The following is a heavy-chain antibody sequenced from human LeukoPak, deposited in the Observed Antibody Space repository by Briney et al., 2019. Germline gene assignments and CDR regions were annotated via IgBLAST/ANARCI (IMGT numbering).Heavy chain of an antibody. CDR3: ASRTHVVVPAAIYAMSYNWFDP. D-gene: IGHD2-2*02. V-gene: IGHV4-34*01. CDR2: INHSGST. Sequence: ASETLSLTCAVYGGSFSGYYWSWIRQPPGKGLEWIGEINHSGSTNYNPSLKSRVTISVDTSKNQFSLKLSSVTAADTAVYYCASRTHVVVPAAIYAMSYNWFDPWGQGTLVTVSS. CDR1: GGSFSGYY. J-gene: IGHJ5*02.